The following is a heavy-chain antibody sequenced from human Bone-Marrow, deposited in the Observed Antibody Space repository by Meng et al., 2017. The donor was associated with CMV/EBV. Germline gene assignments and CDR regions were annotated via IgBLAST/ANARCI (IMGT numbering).Heavy chain of an antibody. CDR2: INPNSGGT. V-gene: IGHV1-2*02. CDR1: GGTFSRYV. D-gene: IGHD3-10*01. Sequence: ASVKVSCKASGGTFSRYVFSWVRQAPGQGLEWMGWINPNSGGTNYAQKFQGRVTMTRDTSISTAYMELSRLRSDDTAVYYCARGYAFITMVRGVIPYFDYWGQGTLVTVSS. CDR3: ARGYAFITMVRGVIPYFDY. J-gene: IGHJ4*02.